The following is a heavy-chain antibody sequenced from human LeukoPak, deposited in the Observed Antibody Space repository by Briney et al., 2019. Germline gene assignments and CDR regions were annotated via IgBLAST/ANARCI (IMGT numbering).Heavy chain of an antibody. D-gene: IGHD1-26*01. CDR3: AKHSGSYQTAFGY. CDR2: ISYDGSNK. V-gene: IGHV3-30*18. J-gene: IGHJ4*02. CDR1: GFTFSSYG. Sequence: QPGGSLRLSCAASGFTFSSYGMHWVRQAPGKGLEWVAVISYDGSNKYYADSVKGRFTISRDNSKNTLYLQMNSLRGEDTAVYYCAKHSGSYQTAFGYWGQGTLVTVSS.